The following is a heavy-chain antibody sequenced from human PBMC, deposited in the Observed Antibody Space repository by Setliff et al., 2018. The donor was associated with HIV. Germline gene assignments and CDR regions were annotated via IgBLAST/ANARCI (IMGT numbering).Heavy chain of an antibody. Sequence: PSETLSLTCAVYGGSLSSYYWSWIRQPPGKGLEWIGEINHSGSTNYNPSLKSRVTISVDTSKNQFSLKLSSVTAADTAVYYCARRGLYTNNWNAGWGQGMLVTVSS. J-gene: IGHJ4*02. V-gene: IGHV4-34*01. CDR3: ARRGLYTNNWNAG. CDR1: GGSLSSYY. CDR2: INHSGST. D-gene: IGHD1-1*01.